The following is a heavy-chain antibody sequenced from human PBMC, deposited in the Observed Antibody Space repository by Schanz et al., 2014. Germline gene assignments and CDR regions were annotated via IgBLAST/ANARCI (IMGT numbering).Heavy chain of an antibody. Sequence: QVQLVQSGAEVKKPGASVKVSCQASGYTFTGYYMHWVRQAPGQGLEWMGQINPSGGSTTYAQKFQGRVTMTRDTSTGTAYMELRSLRSDDTALYYCTRGGYSYALSAFDIWGQGTMVTVSS. CDR1: GYTFTGYY. D-gene: IGHD5-18*01. V-gene: IGHV1-46*01. CDR2: INPSGGST. CDR3: TRGGYSYALSAFDI. J-gene: IGHJ3*02.